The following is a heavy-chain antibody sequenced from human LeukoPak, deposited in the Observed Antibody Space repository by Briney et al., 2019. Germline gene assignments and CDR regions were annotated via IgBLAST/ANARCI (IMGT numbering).Heavy chain of an antibody. J-gene: IGHJ3*02. CDR2: INHSGST. D-gene: IGHD5-18*01. Sequence: SGTLSLTRAVSGGSFSGYYWSWIRPPPGKGLEWIGEINHSGSTNYNPSLKSRVTISVDTSKNQFSLKLSSVTAADTAVYYCARMVNLAPPDAFDIWGQGTMVTVSS. V-gene: IGHV4-34*01. CDR3: ARMVNLAPPDAFDI. CDR1: GGSFSGYY.